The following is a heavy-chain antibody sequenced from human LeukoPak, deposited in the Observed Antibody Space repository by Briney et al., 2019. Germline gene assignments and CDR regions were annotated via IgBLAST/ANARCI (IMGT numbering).Heavy chain of an antibody. Sequence: PSETLSLTCTVSGGSISSYYWSWIRQPPGKGLEWIGYIYYSGSTNYNPSLKSRVTISVDTSKNQFSLKLSSVTAADTAVYYCARFPIAAAEGYFQHWGQGTLVTVSS. J-gene: IGHJ1*01. CDR2: IYYSGST. CDR1: GGSISSYY. V-gene: IGHV4-59*01. CDR3: ARFPIAAAEGYFQH. D-gene: IGHD6-13*01.